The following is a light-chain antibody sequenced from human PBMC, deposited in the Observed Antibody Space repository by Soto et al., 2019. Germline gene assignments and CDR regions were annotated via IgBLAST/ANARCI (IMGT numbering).Light chain of an antibody. J-gene: IGLJ2*01. Sequence: QAVVTQPPSASGTPGQRVTISCSGSSSNLGSNYVYWYQQLPGTAPKLLIYRNNQRPSGVPDRFSGSKSGTSASLAISGLRSEDEADYYCAAWDDSLSVHVVFGGGTKLTVL. CDR3: AAWDDSLSVHVV. CDR2: RNN. CDR1: SSNLGSNY. V-gene: IGLV1-47*01.